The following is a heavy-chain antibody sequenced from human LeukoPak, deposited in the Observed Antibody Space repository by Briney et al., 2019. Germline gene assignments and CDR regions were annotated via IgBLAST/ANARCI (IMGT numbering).Heavy chain of an antibody. J-gene: IGHJ4*02. Sequence: SETLSLTCAVYGGSFSGYYWTWIRQPPGKGLEWIGEINHSGSTNYNPSLKSRVTISVDTSKNQFSLKLRSVTAADTAVYYCARGSVSGQYYGLGSYYARWGQGTLVTVSS. CDR1: GGSFSGYY. CDR2: INHSGST. V-gene: IGHV4-34*01. CDR3: ARGSVSGQYYGLGSYYAR. D-gene: IGHD3-10*01.